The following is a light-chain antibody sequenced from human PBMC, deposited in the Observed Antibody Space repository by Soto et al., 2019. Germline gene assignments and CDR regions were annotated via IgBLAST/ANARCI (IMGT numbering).Light chain of an antibody. Sequence: QSVLTQPPSVSGAPGQRVTISCTGSTSKIGTDSDVHWYQQLPGTAPKLLIYGNSKRHSGVPDRISGSKSGSSASLAITGIQADYEADYYCQSYDRSLSGCVFGVGTKLTVL. V-gene: IGLV1-40*01. CDR1: TSKIGTDSD. CDR2: GNS. CDR3: QSYDRSLSGCV. J-gene: IGLJ3*02.